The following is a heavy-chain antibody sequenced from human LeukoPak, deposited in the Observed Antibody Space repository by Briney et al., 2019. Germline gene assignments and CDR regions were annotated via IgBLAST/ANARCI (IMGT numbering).Heavy chain of an antibody. CDR1: GGTFSSYA. D-gene: IGHD3-10*01. V-gene: IGHV1-69*04. J-gene: IGHJ6*02. Sequence: SVKVSCKASGGTFSSYAISWVRQAPGQGLEWMGRIIPILGIANYAQKFQGRVTITADKSTSTAYMEPSSLRSEDTAVYYCARRGRVNYYYGMDVWGQGTMVTVSS. CDR2: IIPILGIA. CDR3: ARRGRVNYYYGMDV.